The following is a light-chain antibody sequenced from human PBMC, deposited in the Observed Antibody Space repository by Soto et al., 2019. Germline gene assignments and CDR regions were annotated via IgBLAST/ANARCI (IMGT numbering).Light chain of an antibody. CDR2: DVS. CDR3: SSYTSSSTRV. CDR1: SSDVGGYNY. J-gene: IGLJ1*01. Sequence: SELTQPASVSRSPGPSITISCTGTSSDVGGYNYVSWYQQHPGKAPKLMIYDVSNRPSGVSNRFSGSKSGNTASLTISGLQAEDEADYYCSSYTSSSTRVFGTGTKVTVL. V-gene: IGLV2-14*01.